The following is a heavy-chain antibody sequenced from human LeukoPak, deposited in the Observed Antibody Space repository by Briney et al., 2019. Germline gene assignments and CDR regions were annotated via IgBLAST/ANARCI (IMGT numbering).Heavy chain of an antibody. CDR1: GFTFSSYG. CDR2: IRYDGSNK. CDR3: AKGHPRSVGAPPD. Sequence: GGSLRLSCAASGFTFSSYGMHWVRQAPGKGLEWVAFIRYDGSNKYYADSVKGRFTISRDNSKNTLYLQMNSLRAEDTAVYYCAKGHPRSVGAPPDRGQGTLVTVSS. D-gene: IGHD1-26*01. J-gene: IGHJ4*02. V-gene: IGHV3-30*02.